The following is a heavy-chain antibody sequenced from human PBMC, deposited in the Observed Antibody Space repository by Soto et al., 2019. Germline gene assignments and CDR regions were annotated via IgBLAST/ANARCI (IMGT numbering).Heavy chain of an antibody. CDR1: GFTFSSYA. CDR2: ISDSGGRT. CDR3: ARDSMVRGVTPLPLDY. Sequence: PGGSLRLSCAASGFTFSSYAMSWVRQAPGKGLDWVSSISDSGGRTYYADSVKGRFTISRDNSKNSLYLQMNSLRAEDTAVYYCARDSMVRGVTPLPLDYWGQGTLVTVSS. V-gene: IGHV3-23*01. J-gene: IGHJ4*02. D-gene: IGHD3-10*01.